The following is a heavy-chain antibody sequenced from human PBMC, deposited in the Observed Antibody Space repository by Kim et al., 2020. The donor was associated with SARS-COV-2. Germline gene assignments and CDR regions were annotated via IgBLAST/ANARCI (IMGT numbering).Heavy chain of an antibody. Sequence: ASVKVSCKASDYTFTSYGISWVRQAPGQGLEWMGWISAYNGNIKYPQKFQGRVNMTTDTSTSTAYMELRSLRSDDTAIYYCARAQGYSFGVEDYWGQGTLVTVSS. CDR3: ARAQGYSFGVEDY. J-gene: IGHJ4*02. CDR2: ISAYNGNI. V-gene: IGHV1-18*01. CDR1: DYTFTSYG. D-gene: IGHD2-15*01.